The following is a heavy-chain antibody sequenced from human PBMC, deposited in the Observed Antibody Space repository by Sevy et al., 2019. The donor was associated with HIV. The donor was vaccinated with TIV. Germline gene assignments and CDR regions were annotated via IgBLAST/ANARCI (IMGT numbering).Heavy chain of an antibody. CDR3: ATSPDYYDSSRDAFDI. D-gene: IGHD3-22*01. Sequence: ASVKVSCKVSGYSVSDLSIHWVRQAPGKGLEWMGGYDPEDGETIYAQKFQGGVTMTEDTSTDTAYMELSSLRSEDTAVYYCATSPDYYDSSRDAFDIWGQGTMVTVSS. CDR2: YDPEDGET. J-gene: IGHJ3*02. CDR1: GYSVSDLS. V-gene: IGHV1-24*01.